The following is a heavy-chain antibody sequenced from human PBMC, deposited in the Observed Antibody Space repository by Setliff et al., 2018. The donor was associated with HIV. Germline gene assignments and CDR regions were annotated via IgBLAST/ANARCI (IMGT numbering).Heavy chain of an antibody. CDR2: TWHDGSNE. CDR1: GFSFSTYG. J-gene: IGHJ6*03. V-gene: IGHV3-30*02. CDR3: VKEAYSNTWNYYYYYIDV. Sequence: GGSLRLSCAASGFSFSTYGMHWVRQAPGKGLEWVAVTWHDGSNENYADSVKGRFTISRDNSKNTLYLQMSSLRVDDTAVYYCVKEAYSNTWNYYYYYIDVWGKGTTVTVSS. D-gene: IGHD6-13*01.